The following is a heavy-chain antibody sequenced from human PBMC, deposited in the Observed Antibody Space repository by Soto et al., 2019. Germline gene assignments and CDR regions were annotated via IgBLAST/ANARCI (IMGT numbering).Heavy chain of an antibody. Sequence: PGESLKISCKGSGYSFTSYWIGWVRQMPGKGLEWMGIIYPGDSDTRYSPSFQGQVTISADKSISTAYLQWSSLKASDTAMYYCAREGPEQWLVLGDAFDIWGQGTVVTVSS. V-gene: IGHV5-51*01. CDR2: IYPGDSDT. CDR1: GYSFTSYW. J-gene: IGHJ3*02. CDR3: AREGPEQWLVLGDAFDI. D-gene: IGHD6-19*01.